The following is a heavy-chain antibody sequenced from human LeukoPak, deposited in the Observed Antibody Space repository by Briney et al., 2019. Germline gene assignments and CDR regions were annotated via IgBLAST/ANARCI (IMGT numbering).Heavy chain of an antibody. CDR1: GGSISSTNYY. V-gene: IGHV4-39*01. D-gene: IGHD1-26*01. J-gene: IGHJ4*02. CDR2: IYYSGST. CDR3: AYSGSYGHLGY. Sequence: SETLSLTCTVSGGSISSTNYYWGWIRQPPGRGLEWIGSIYYSGSTYYNPSLKSRVTISIDTSKNQFSLRLSSVTAADTALYYCAYSGSYGHLGYWGQGIPVTVSS.